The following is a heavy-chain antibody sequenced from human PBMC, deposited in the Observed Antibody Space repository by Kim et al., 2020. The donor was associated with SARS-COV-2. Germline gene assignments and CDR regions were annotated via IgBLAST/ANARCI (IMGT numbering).Heavy chain of an antibody. V-gene: IGHV4-39*07. D-gene: IGHD6-13*01. Sequence: PSRKSRFTISVATSKNQFSLKLSSVTAAGTAVYYCARNRLGYPAAGSFDYWGQGTLVTVSS. CDR3: ARNRLGYPAAGSFDY. J-gene: IGHJ4*02.